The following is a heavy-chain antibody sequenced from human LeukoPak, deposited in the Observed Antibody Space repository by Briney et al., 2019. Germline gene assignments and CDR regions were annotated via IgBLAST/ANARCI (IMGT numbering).Heavy chain of an antibody. CDR2: IIPIFGTA. V-gene: IGHV1-69*05. CDR1: GGTFSSHA. Sequence: ASVKVSCKASGGTFSSHAISWVRQAPGQGLEWMGRIIPIFGTANYAQKFQGKVTITTDESTSTAYMELSSLRSEDTAVYYCARIAVAGPAGYWGQGTLVTVSP. CDR3: ARIAVAGPAGY. D-gene: IGHD6-19*01. J-gene: IGHJ4*02.